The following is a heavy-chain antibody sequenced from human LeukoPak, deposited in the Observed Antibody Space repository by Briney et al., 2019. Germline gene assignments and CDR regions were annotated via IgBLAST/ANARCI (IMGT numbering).Heavy chain of an antibody. CDR1: GGTFSSYA. J-gene: IGHJ5*02. CDR3: ARDLGYCSGGSCYRNWFDP. Sequence: GASVKVSCKASGGTFSSYAISWVRQAPRQGLEWMGGIIPIFGTANYAQKFQGRVTITADESTSTAYMELSSLRSEDTAVYYCARDLGYCSGGSCYRNWFDPWGQGTLVSVSS. CDR2: IIPIFGTA. D-gene: IGHD2-15*01. V-gene: IGHV1-69*01.